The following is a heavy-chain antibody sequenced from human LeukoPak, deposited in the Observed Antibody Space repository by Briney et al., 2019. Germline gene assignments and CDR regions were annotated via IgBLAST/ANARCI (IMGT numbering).Heavy chain of an antibody. J-gene: IGHJ4*02. Sequence: ASVKVSCKVSGYTLTELSMHWVRQAPGKGREWMGGFDPEDGETIYAQKFQGRVTMTEDTSTDTAYMELSSLRSEDTAVYYCATGSLEGPIVGATSLDYWGQGTLVTVSS. CDR3: ATGSLEGPIVGATSLDY. V-gene: IGHV1-24*01. CDR2: FDPEDGET. D-gene: IGHD1-26*01. CDR1: GYTLTELS.